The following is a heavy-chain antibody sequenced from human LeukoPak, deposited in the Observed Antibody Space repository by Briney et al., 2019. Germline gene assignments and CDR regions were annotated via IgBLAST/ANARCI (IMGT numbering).Heavy chain of an antibody. CDR1: GDSISSTNYY. V-gene: IGHV4-39*07. D-gene: IGHD5-12*01. CDR3: ARRRWLRRYYYYYMDV. J-gene: IGHJ6*03. CDR2: IYYSGST. Sequence: SETLSLTCTVSGDSISSTNYYWGWIRQPPGQGLEWIGSIYYSGSTYYNPSLESRVTISVDTSKNQFSLKLSSVTAADTAVYYCARRRWLRRYYYYYMDVWGKGTTVTISS.